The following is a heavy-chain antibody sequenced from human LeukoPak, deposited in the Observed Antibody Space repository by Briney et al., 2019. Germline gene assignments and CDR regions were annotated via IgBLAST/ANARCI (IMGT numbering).Heavy chain of an antibody. CDR1: GFTVSSNY. V-gene: IGHV3-53*01. Sequence: PGGSLRLSCAASGFTVSSNYMSWVRQAPGKGLEWVSVIYSGGSTYYADSVKGRFTISRDNSKNTLYVQMNSLRAKDTAVYYCARSTSGHNWFDPWGQGTLVTVSS. CDR2: IYSGGST. D-gene: IGHD6-25*01. J-gene: IGHJ5*02. CDR3: ARSTSGHNWFDP.